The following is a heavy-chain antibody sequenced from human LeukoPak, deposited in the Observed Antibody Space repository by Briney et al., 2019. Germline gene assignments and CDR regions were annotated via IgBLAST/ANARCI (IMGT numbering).Heavy chain of an antibody. CDR3: FHDFGDFRTDL. V-gene: IGHV4-34*01. CDR1: GGAFSGHY. J-gene: IGHJ5*02. CDR2: INHSGST. Sequence: SETLSLTCAVYGGAFSGHYWNWIRQSPGKGLEWIGEINHSGSTNYNPSLKSRVTISVDTSKNQISLKLSSVTAADTAVYYCFHDFGDFRTDLWGQGTLVTVSS. D-gene: IGHD4-17*01.